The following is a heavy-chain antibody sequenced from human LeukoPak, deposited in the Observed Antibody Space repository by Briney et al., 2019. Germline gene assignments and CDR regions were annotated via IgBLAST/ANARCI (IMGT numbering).Heavy chain of an antibody. J-gene: IGHJ3*02. Sequence: SSQTLSLTCTVSGASIRSGDYYWSWIRQPPGKGLEWIEYIYDSGSTYYNPSLKSRITISVDTSENRFSLKLSSVTATDTAVYYCARDCSGGSCYGAFDIWGQGTMVTVSS. CDR1: GASIRSGDYY. V-gene: IGHV4-30-4*01. CDR2: IYDSGST. D-gene: IGHD2-15*01. CDR3: ARDCSGGSCYGAFDI.